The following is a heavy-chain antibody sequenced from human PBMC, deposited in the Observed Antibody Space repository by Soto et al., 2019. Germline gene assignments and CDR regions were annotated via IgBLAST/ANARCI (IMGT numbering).Heavy chain of an antibody. CDR3: ARERDRDFWSGKRGKFDY. J-gene: IGHJ4*02. Sequence: ASVKVSCKASGYTFTSYYMHWVRQAPGQGLEWMGIINPSGGSTSYAQKFQGRVTMTRDTSTSTVYMELSSLRSEDTAVYYCARERDRDFWSGKRGKFDYWGQGALVTVSS. V-gene: IGHV1-46*01. CDR1: GYTFTSYY. D-gene: IGHD3-3*01. CDR2: INPSGGST.